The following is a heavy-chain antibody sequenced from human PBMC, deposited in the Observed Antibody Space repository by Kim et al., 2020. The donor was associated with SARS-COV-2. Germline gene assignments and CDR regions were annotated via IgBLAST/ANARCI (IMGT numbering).Heavy chain of an antibody. CDR3: TGSPYGKDV. CDR1: GGSITSSDW. CDR2: ISHNGST. J-gene: IGHJ6*02. V-gene: IGHV4-4*02. Sequence: SETLSLTCVVSGGSITSSDWWSWVRQSPGQGLEWIGEISHNGSTNYKSSLRSRMSMSVEKTKNQFSLKVNSATVADSAIHFCTGSPYGKDVWGQGTTVIVS.